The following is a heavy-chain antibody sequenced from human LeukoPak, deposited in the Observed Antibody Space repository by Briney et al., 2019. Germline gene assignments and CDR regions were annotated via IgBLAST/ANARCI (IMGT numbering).Heavy chain of an antibody. J-gene: IGHJ4*02. D-gene: IGHD2-2*01. V-gene: IGHV3-7*01. CDR1: GFTFSSYW. CDR2: IKQDGSEK. Sequence: GGSLRLSCAASGFTFSSYWMSWVRQAPGKGLEWVANIKQDGSEKYYVDSVKGRFTIFRDNAKNSLYLQMNSLRAEDTAVYYCAREGCSSTSCYVDYWGQGTLVTVSS. CDR3: AREGCSSTSCYVDY.